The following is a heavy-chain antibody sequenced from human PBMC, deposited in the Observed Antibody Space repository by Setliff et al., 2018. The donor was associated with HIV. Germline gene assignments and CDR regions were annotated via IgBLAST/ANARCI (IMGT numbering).Heavy chain of an antibody. CDR1: GFTVSRYY. Sequence: GGSLRLSCAASGFTVSRYYMSWVRQAPGKGLEWVSVISGSGTTTYYADSVKGRFTISRDNSKNTVYLQMNSLRAEDTAIYYCAKMVGGSRSSGSCYFDYWGQGTLVTVSS. V-gene: IGHV3-23*01. J-gene: IGHJ4*02. D-gene: IGHD2-15*01. CDR3: AKMVGGSRSSGSCYFDY. CDR2: ISGSGTTT.